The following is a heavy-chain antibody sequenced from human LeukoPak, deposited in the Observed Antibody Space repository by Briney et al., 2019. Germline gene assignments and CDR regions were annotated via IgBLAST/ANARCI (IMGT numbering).Heavy chain of an antibody. J-gene: IGHJ5*01. Sequence: PSETLSLTCTVSGGSISSGGYYWSWIRQHPGKGLEWIGYIYYSGSTYYNPSLKSRVTISVDTSMNQFSLKLSSVTAADTAVYYCARICSSPSCYLDWFDPWGQGTLVTVSS. V-gene: IGHV4-31*03. D-gene: IGHD2-2*01. CDR1: GGSISSGGYY. CDR2: IYYSGST. CDR3: ARICSSPSCYLDWFDP.